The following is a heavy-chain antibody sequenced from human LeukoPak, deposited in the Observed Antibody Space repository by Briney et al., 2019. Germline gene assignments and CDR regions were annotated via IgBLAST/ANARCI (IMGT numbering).Heavy chain of an antibody. CDR3: ARGVLLVKPFDH. CDR2: ISYDGSNK. D-gene: IGHD3-9*01. Sequence: GGSLRLSCAASGFTFSSYAMHRVRQAPGKGLEWVAVISYDGSNKYYADSVKGRFTISRDNSKNTLYLQMNSLRAEDTAVYYCARGVLLVKPFDHWGQGTLVTVSS. J-gene: IGHJ4*02. CDR1: GFTFSSYA. V-gene: IGHV3-30-3*01.